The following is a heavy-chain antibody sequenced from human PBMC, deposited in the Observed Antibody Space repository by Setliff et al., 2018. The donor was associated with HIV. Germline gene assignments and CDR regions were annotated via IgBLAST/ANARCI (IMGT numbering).Heavy chain of an antibody. J-gene: IGHJ3*02. Sequence: EGSLRLSCAASGFTFSTYAMNWVRQAPGKGLEWVSVISAGGSTYYADSVKGRFTISRDSSKNTLYLQMNSLRADDTALYYCAKAYYNFWSTYDAFYIWGQGTMVTVSS. V-gene: IGHV3-23*01. CDR1: GFTFSTYA. CDR3: AKAYYNFWSTYDAFYI. CDR2: ISAGGST. D-gene: IGHD3-3*01.